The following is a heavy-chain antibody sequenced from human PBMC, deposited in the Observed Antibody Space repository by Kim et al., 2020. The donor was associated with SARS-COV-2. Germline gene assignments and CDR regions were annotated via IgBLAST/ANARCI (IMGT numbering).Heavy chain of an antibody. J-gene: IGHJ3*02. Sequence: SVKVSCKASGGTFSSYAISWVRQAPGQGLEWMGGIIPIFGTANYAQKFQGRVTITADESTSKAYMELSSLRSEDTAVYYCARSRGGDYVWGSPFDAFDIWGQGTMVTVSS. V-gene: IGHV1-69*13. CDR1: GGTFSSYA. CDR3: ARSRGGDYVWGSPFDAFDI. CDR2: IIPIFGTA. D-gene: IGHD3-16*01.